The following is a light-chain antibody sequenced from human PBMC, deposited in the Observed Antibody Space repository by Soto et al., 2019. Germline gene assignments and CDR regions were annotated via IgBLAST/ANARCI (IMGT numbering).Light chain of an antibody. V-gene: IGLV2-14*01. J-gene: IGLJ3*02. CDR2: EVS. Sequence: QSVLTQPASVSGSPGQSITISCTGTSSDVGGYNNVSWYQQHPGKAPKLMIYEVSNRPSGVSNRFSGSKSANTASLTISGLQAEEEADYYCSSYTSSNTWVFGGGTNVTVL. CDR1: SSDVGGYNN. CDR3: SSYTSSNTWV.